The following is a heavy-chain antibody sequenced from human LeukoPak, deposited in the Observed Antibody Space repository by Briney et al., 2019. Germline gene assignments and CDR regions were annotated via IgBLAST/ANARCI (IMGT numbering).Heavy chain of an antibody. CDR2: IYYGGST. Sequence: PSETLSLTCTVSGGSISSGDYYWSWIRQPPGKGLEWIGYIYYGGSTYYNPSLKSRVTISVDTSKNQFSLKLSSVTAADTAVYYCARFGSDYDFWSGSPNNAFDIWGQGTMVTVSS. CDR1: GGSISSGDYY. D-gene: IGHD3-3*01. J-gene: IGHJ3*02. V-gene: IGHV4-30-4*08. CDR3: ARFGSDYDFWSGSPNNAFDI.